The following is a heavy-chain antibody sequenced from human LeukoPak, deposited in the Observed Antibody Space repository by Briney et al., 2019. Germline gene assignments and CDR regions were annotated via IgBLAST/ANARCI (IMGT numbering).Heavy chain of an antibody. V-gene: IGHV4-4*02. Sequence: PSETLSLTCAVSGGSISSSTNWWSWVRQPPGKGLEWIGEIYHSGRTNYNPSLKSRITISVDKSQNQFSLKVNSLTAADTAVYYCATNGYYCMDVWGKGTTVTISS. CDR1: GGSISSSTNW. CDR3: ATNGYYCMDV. CDR2: IYHSGRT. D-gene: IGHD2-8*01. J-gene: IGHJ6*03.